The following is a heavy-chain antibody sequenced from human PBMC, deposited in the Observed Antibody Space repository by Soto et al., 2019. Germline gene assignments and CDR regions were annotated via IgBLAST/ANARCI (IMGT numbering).Heavy chain of an antibody. Sequence: QITLNESGPTLVKPMQTLTLTCNFSGFSLDSTAVGVGWLRQPPGKALECLALIYWDGDKRYNPSLTNRVIITKDTSQNQVVLTMTDMAPADPGNYFCAHFILGGTFGRGVTFDYWGQGVLVTVSS. V-gene: IGHV2-5*02. J-gene: IGHJ4*02. CDR3: AHFILGGTFGRGVTFDY. D-gene: IGHD3-10*01. CDR2: IYWDGDK. CDR1: GFSLDSTAVG.